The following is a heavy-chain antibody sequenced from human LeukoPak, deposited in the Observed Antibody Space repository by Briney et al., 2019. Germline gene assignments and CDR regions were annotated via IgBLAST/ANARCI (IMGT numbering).Heavy chain of an antibody. V-gene: IGHV1-69*05. CDR3: ARGTTGTPYYYYMDV. D-gene: IGHD1-1*01. J-gene: IGHJ6*03. CDR1: GGTFSSYA. Sequence: ASVKVSCKASGGTFSSYAISWVRQAPGQGLEWMGGIIPIFGTANYAQKFQGRVTITTDESTSTAYMELSSLRSEDTAVYYCARGTTGTPYYYYMDVWGKGTTATVSS. CDR2: IIPIFGTA.